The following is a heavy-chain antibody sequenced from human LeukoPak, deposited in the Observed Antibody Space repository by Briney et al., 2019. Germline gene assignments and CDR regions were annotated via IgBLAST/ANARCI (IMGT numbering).Heavy chain of an antibody. V-gene: IGHV4-59*01. CDR1: GGSISSYY. CDR3: AGGVRVGGSNWFDP. CDR2: IYYSGST. J-gene: IGHJ5*02. D-gene: IGHD1-26*01. Sequence: PSETLSLTCTVSGGSISSYYWSWIRQPPGKGLEWIGYIYYSGSTNYNPSLKSRVTISVDTSKNQFSLKLSSVTAADTAVYYCAGGVRVGGSNWFDPWGQGTLVTVSS.